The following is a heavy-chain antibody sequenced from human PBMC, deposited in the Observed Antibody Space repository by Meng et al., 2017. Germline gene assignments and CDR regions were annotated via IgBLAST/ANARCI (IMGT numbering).Heavy chain of an antibody. CDR1: GGTFSSYA. CDR2: IIPIFGTA. D-gene: IGHD4-11*01. J-gene: IGHJ4*02. V-gene: IGHV1-69*01. CDR3: ARDDYSNYLPFDY. Sequence: VQVVQSGAEVKTPGSSVKVSCKASGGTFSSYAISWVRQAPGQGLEWMGGIIPIFGTANYAQKFQGRVTITADESTSTAYMELSSLRSEDTAVYYCARDDYSNYLPFDYWGQGTLVTVSS.